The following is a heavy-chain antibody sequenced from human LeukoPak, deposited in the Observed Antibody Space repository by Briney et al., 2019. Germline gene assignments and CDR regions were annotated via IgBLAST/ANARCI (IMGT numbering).Heavy chain of an antibody. V-gene: IGHV4-59*12. CDR3: AREGGFYRPLDY. Sequence: SETLSLTCTVSGGSINSYYWSWIRQLPGKGPEWIGYIYYSGYTNYNPSLKSRVTISVDTSKNQFSLKLSSVTAADTAVYYCAREGGFYRPLDYSGQGTLVTVSS. J-gene: IGHJ4*02. CDR1: GGSINSYY. CDR2: IYYSGYT.